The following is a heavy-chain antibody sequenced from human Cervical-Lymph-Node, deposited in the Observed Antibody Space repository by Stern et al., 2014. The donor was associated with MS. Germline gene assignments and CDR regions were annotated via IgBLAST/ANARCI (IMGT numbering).Heavy chain of an antibody. V-gene: IGHV5-51*03. D-gene: IGHD3-16*01. CDR1: GYSFANFW. Sequence: EVHLVESGAEVRKPGASLKISCKASGYSFANFWIGWVRQVPGKGLEWMVIIIPGDSDPRYSPSFQGQVPLSADESISTAYLQWSSLKASDTGIYYCARRGLGYDGADHWGQGALVTVSS. J-gene: IGHJ4*02. CDR2: IIPGDSDP. CDR3: ARRGLGYDGADH.